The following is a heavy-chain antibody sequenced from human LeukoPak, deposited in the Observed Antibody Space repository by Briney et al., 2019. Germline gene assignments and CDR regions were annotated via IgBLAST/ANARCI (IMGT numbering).Heavy chain of an antibody. J-gene: IGHJ4*02. CDR2: IKSKTDGGTT. Sequence: GGSLRLSCAAPGFTFSNAWMSWVRQAPGKGLEWVGRIKSKTDGGTTDYAAPVKGRFTISRDDSKNTLYLQMNSLKTEDTAVYYCTTGTTYDSSGYYCDEFFDYWGQGTLVTVSS. D-gene: IGHD3-22*01. V-gene: IGHV3-15*01. CDR1: GFTFSNAW. CDR3: TTGTTYDSSGYYCDEFFDY.